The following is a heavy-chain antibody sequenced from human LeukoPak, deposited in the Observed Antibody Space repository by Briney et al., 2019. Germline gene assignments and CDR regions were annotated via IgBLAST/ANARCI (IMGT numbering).Heavy chain of an antibody. V-gene: IGHV3-48*01. CDR1: GFTFSSYS. CDR2: ISSSSSTI. CDR3: ARDRGPGTAESYYYYGMDV. Sequence: GGSLRLSCAASGFTFSSYSMNWVRQAPGKGLEWVSYISSSSSTIYYADSVKGRFTISRDNAKNSLYLQMNSLRAEDTAVYYCARDRGPGTAESYYYYGMDVWGQGTTVTVSS. D-gene: IGHD3-10*01. J-gene: IGHJ6*02.